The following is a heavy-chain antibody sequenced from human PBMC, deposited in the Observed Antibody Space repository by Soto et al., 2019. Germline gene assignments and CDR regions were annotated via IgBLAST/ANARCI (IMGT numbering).Heavy chain of an antibody. V-gene: IGHV3-9*01. CDR2: ISWNSGSI. Sequence: LRLSCAASGFTFDDYAMHWVRQAPGKGLEWVSGISWNSGSIGYADSVKGRFTISRDNAKNSLCLQMNSLRAEDTALYYCAKDPSRYCSGGSCYRGVYFDYWGQGTLVTVSS. D-gene: IGHD2-15*01. CDR3: AKDPSRYCSGGSCYRGVYFDY. CDR1: GFTFDDYA. J-gene: IGHJ4*02.